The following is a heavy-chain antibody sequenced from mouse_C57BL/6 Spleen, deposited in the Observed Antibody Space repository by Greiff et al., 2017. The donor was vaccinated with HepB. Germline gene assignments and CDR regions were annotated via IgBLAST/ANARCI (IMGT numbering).Heavy chain of an antibody. CDR3: ARVRDYYAMDY. V-gene: IGHV1-69*01. CDR2: IDPSDSYT. Sequence: VQLQQSGAELVMPGASVKLSCKASGYTFTSYWMHWVKQRPGQGLEWIGEIDPSDSYTNYNQKFKGKSTLTVDKSSSTAYMQLSSLTSEDSAVYYCARVRDYYAMDYWGQGTSVTVSS. CDR1: GYTFTSYW. J-gene: IGHJ4*01.